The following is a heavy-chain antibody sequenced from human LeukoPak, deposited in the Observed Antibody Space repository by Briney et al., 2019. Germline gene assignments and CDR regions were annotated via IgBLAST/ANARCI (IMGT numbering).Heavy chain of an antibody. CDR3: ARDRDPGIRGYSGYGAYHYGLDV. J-gene: IGHJ6*02. CDR1: EFICRRYG. D-gene: IGHD5-12*01. CDR2: INQDGSEN. V-gene: IGHV3-7*05. Sequence: PGGSLRLSCEASEFICRRYGMTWVRQATGKGLEWVANINQDGSENYYVDSVKGRFTISRDNAKNSLYLQMNSLRAEDTAVYYCARDRDPGIRGYSGYGAYHYGLDVWGQGTTVSVSS.